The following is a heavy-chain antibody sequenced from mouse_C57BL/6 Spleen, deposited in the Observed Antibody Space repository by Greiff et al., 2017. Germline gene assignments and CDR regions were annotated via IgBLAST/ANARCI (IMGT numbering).Heavy chain of an antibody. D-gene: IGHD1-1*01. V-gene: IGHV1-9*01. J-gene: IGHJ3*01. Sequence: VQLQQSGAELMKPGASVKLSCKATGYTFTGYWIEWVKQRPGHGLEWIGEILPGSGSTNYNEKFKGKATFTADTSSNTAYMQLSSLTTEDSAIYYCARSGGYYGSSPGWFADWGTGTLVTVSA. CDR1: GYTFTGYW. CDR3: ARSGGYYGSSPGWFAD. CDR2: ILPGSGST.